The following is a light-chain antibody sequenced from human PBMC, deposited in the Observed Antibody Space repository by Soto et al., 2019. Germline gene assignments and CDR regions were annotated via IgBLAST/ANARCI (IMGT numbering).Light chain of an antibody. J-gene: IGLJ2*01. V-gene: IGLV2-8*01. CDR3: SSYAGSNDVV. CDR1: SSDVGGYHY. CDR2: EVS. Sequence: QSALTQPPSASGSPGQSVTISCTGTSSDVGGYHYVSWYQQHPGKAPKLMIYEVSKRPSGVPDRISGSKSGNTASLTVSGLQAEDEADYYCSSYAGSNDVVFGGGTKLTVL.